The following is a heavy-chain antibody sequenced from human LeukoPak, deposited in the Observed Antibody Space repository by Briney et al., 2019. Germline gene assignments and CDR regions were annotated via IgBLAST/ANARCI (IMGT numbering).Heavy chain of an antibody. CDR2: IKQDGSEK. CDR1: GFTFSSYW. V-gene: IGHV3-7*01. J-gene: IGHJ4*02. D-gene: IGHD3-9*01. Sequence: GGSLRLSCAASGFTFSSYWMSWVRQAPGKGLEWVANIKQDGSEKYYVDSVKGRFTISRDNAKNSLYLQMSSLRAEDTAVYYCARETSYDILTGYTQLFDYWGQGTLVTVSS. CDR3: ARETSYDILTGYTQLFDY.